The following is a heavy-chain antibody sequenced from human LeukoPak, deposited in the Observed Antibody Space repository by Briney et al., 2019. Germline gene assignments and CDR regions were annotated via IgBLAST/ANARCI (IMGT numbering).Heavy chain of an antibody. CDR3: ARVHCSGGSCHFDY. D-gene: IGHD2-15*01. CDR2: IYYSGST. Sequence: SETLSLTCTVSGGSISSSTFYWGWIRQPPGKGLEWIGTIYYSGSTFYNPSLKSRVTVSVDTSKNQFSLKLSSLTAADTAVYYCARVHCSGGSCHFDYWGQGTLVTVSS. V-gene: IGHV4-39*07. J-gene: IGHJ4*02. CDR1: GGSISSSTFY.